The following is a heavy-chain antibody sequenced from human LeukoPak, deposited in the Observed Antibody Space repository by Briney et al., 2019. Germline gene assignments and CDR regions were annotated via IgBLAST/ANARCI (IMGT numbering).Heavy chain of an antibody. Sequence: SETLSLTCTVSGGSINSYYWSWIRQPPGEGLEWVGELSHTGNTNYNPSLKSRVSFSVDTSKRQFSLRLKCVTAAVTALYYCARGAYCTSINCYGFDYWGQGILVTVSS. J-gene: IGHJ4*02. CDR1: GGSINSYY. CDR3: ARGAYCTSINCYGFDY. D-gene: IGHD2-2*01. V-gene: IGHV4-34*01. CDR2: LSHTGNT.